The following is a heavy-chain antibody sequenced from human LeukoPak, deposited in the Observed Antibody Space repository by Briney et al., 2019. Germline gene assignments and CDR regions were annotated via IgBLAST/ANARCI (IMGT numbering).Heavy chain of an antibody. CDR3: AKQAAMVSFDY. V-gene: IGHV3-7*01. Sequence: GGSLRLSCAASGFTFSSYWMSWVRQAPGKGLEWVANIKQDGSEKYYVDSVKGRFTISRDNAKNSLYLQMNSLRAEDTAVYYCAKQAAMVSFDYWGQGTLVTVSS. J-gene: IGHJ4*02. CDR1: GFTFSSYW. D-gene: IGHD5-18*01. CDR2: IKQDGSEK.